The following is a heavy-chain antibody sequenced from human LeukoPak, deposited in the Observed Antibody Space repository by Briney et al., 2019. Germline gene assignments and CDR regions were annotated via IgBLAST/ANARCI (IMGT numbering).Heavy chain of an antibody. V-gene: IGHV1-18*01. CDR3: TRDLGQVVAGTAFDM. Sequence: GASVKVSCKTSGYTFTDFGINWVRHAPGQGLKWLGWITPYNGNTNHLQNLQGRITMTTDTSTSTAYLELRSLTSDDTAVYYCTRDLGQVVAGTAFDMWGQGTMVIVSS. CDR1: GYTFTDFG. D-gene: IGHD6-19*01. J-gene: IGHJ3*02. CDR2: ITPYNGNT.